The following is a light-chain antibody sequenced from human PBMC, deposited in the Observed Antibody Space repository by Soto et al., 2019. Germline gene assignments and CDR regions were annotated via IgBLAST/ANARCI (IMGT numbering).Light chain of an antibody. CDR3: QQYGNAPFT. Sequence: EIVMTQSPDTLSVSPGERATLFCRASHSVSSTVAWYQHRPGQAPRLLIYAASTRATGIPARFSGSGSGTEFTLTISSLQSEDFAVYYCQQYGNAPFTFGPGTKVDIK. CDR2: AAS. CDR1: HSVSST. J-gene: IGKJ3*01. V-gene: IGKV3-15*01.